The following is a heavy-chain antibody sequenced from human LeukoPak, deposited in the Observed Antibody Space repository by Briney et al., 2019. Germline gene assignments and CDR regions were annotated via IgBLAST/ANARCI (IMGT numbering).Heavy chain of an antibody. Sequence: GESLKISCKGSGSSFTSYWIGWVRQMPGKGLGWMGIIYPGDSDTRYSPSFQGQVTISADKSISTAYLQWSSLKASDTAMYYCATVAIHYYDSSGYFYYFDYWGQGTLVTVSS. D-gene: IGHD3-22*01. CDR1: GSSFTSYW. CDR3: ATVAIHYYDSSGYFYYFDY. CDR2: IYPGDSDT. V-gene: IGHV5-51*01. J-gene: IGHJ4*02.